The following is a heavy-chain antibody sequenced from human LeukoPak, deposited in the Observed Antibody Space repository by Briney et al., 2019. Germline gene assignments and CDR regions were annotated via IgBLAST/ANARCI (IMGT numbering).Heavy chain of an antibody. D-gene: IGHD3-10*01. Sequence: GASVKVSCKASGYTFTDYYIHWVRQAPGQGLECMGWINPNSGGTNYAQKFQGRVTVTRDTSISTAYMELSRLRSDDTAVYYCARGGSGSYFSWLDPWGQGTLVTVSS. CDR2: INPNSGGT. CDR1: GYTFTDYY. V-gene: IGHV1-2*02. CDR3: ARGGSGSYFSWLDP. J-gene: IGHJ5*02.